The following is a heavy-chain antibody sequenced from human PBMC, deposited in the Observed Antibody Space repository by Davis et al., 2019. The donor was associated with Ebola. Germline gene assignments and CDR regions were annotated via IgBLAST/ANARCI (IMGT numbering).Heavy chain of an antibody. J-gene: IGHJ4*02. V-gene: IGHV1-46*01. Sequence: ASVKVSCKASGYTFTSYYMHWVRQAPGQGLEWMGIINPSGGSTSYAQKFQGRVTMTRDTSTSTVYMELSSLRSEDTAVYYSARGFLMPVVVPAAANFDYWGQGTLVTVSS. CDR3: ARGFLMPVVVPAAANFDY. CDR1: GYTFTSYY. D-gene: IGHD2-2*01. CDR2: INPSGGST.